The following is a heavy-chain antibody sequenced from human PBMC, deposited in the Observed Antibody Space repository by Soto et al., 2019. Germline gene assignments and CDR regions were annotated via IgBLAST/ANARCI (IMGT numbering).Heavy chain of an antibody. D-gene: IGHD6-19*01. J-gene: IGHJ5*02. CDR3: ARIVRIAVAGFSGEPNWFDP. V-gene: IGHV2-26*01. CDR2: IFSNDEK. Sequence: QVTLKESGPVLVQPTETLTLTCTVSGFSLSNDRMGVSWIRQPPVKALEWLAHIFSNDEKSYSTSLKSRLTISKDTSKSQVVLTMTNMDPVDTATYYCARIVRIAVAGFSGEPNWFDPWGQGTLVTVSS. CDR1: GFSLSNDRMG.